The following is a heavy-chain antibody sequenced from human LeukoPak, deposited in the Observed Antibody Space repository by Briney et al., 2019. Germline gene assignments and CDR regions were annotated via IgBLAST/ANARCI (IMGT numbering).Heavy chain of an antibody. CDR3: ARDPMGAAAGFFDY. D-gene: IGHD6-13*01. V-gene: IGHV3-30-3*01. CDR2: ISYDGSNK. J-gene: IGHJ4*02. CDR1: GFTFSSYA. Sequence: PGGSLRLSCAASGFTFSSYAMHWVRQAPGKGLEWVAVISYDGSNKYYADSVKGRFTISRDNSKNTLYLQMNSLRAEDTAVYYCARDPMGAAAGFFDYWGQGTPVTVSS.